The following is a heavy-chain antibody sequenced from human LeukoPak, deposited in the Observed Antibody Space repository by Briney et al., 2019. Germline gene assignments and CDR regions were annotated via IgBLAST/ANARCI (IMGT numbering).Heavy chain of an antibody. Sequence: GASVKVSCKASGYTFTSHGISWVRQAPGQGLEWMGWISGYNGNTNYAQKFQGRVTMTTDTSTSTAYMELRSLRSDDTAVYYCARERYYTSGSVHNRIDYWGQGTLVTVSS. CDR2: ISGYNGNT. J-gene: IGHJ4*02. CDR1: GYTFTSHG. V-gene: IGHV1-18*01. D-gene: IGHD3-10*01. CDR3: ARERYYTSGSVHNRIDY.